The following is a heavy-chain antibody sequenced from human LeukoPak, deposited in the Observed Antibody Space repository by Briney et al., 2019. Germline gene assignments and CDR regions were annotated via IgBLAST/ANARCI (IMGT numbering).Heavy chain of an antibody. Sequence: GRSLRLSCAASGFTFSSYGMHWVRQAPGKGLEWVAVISYDGSNKYYADSVKGRFTISRDNSKNTLYLQMNSLRAEDTAVYYCAKGGRGYSYGYADYWGQGTLVTVSS. CDR1: GFTFSSYG. CDR2: ISYDGSNK. D-gene: IGHD5-18*01. J-gene: IGHJ4*02. V-gene: IGHV3-30*18. CDR3: AKGGRGYSYGYADY.